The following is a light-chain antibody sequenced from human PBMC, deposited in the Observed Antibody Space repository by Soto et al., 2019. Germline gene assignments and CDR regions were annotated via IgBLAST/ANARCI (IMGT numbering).Light chain of an antibody. CDR3: QQYGSSALT. CDR2: GAS. Sequence: EIVLTQSPGTLSLSPGERATLSCRASQSVSSIYLAWYQQKPGQAPRLLIYGASSRPTGIPDRFSGSGSGTDFTLTISRLEPEDFVVYYCQQYGSSALTFGGGTKVDIK. CDR1: QSVSSIY. J-gene: IGKJ4*01. V-gene: IGKV3-20*01.